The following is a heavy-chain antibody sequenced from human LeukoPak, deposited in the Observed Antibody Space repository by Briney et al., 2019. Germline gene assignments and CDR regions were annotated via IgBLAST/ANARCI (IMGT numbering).Heavy chain of an antibody. CDR1: GYTFTGYY. CDR3: ARGPPIQLWLYDSSGYPPRDFDY. Sequence: GASVKVSCKASGYTFTGYYMHWVRQAPGQGLEWMGRINPNSGGTNYAQKFQGRVTMTWDTSISTAYMELSRLRSDDTAVYYCARGPPIQLWLYDSSGYPPRDFDYWGQGTLVTVSS. CDR2: INPNSGGT. J-gene: IGHJ4*02. D-gene: IGHD3-22*01. V-gene: IGHV1-2*06.